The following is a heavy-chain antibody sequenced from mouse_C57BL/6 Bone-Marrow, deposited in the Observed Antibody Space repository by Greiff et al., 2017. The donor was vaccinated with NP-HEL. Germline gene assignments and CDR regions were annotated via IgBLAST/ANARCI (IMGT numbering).Heavy chain of an antibody. V-gene: IGHV1-64*01. CDR3: ASSAYYAMDY. CDR2: IHPNSGST. J-gene: IGHJ4*01. Sequence: VQLQQPGAELVKPGASVKLSCKASGYTFTSYWMHWVKQRPGQGLEWIGMIHPNSGSTNYNEKFKSKATLTVDKSSSTAYMQLSSLTSADSAVYYCASSAYYAMDYWGQGTSVTVSS. CDR1: GYTFTSYW.